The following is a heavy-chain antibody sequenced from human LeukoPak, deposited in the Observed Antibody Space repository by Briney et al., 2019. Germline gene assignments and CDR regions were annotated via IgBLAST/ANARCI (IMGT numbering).Heavy chain of an antibody. D-gene: IGHD3-3*01. CDR3: ARHSAAPGITIVGVVNCFDP. CDR1: GYSISSGYY. CDR2: IYHSGST. J-gene: IGHJ5*02. V-gene: IGHV4-38-2*02. Sequence: PSETLSLTCTVSGYSISSGYYRGWIRPPPGKGLERIGRIYHSGSTYYNPSLKSRVTISVGTSKNQSSLKLSSVTAADTAVYYCARHSAAPGITIVGVVNCFDPWGRGTLVTVSS.